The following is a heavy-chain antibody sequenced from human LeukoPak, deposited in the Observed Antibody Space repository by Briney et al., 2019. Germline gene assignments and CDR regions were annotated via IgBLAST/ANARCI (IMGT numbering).Heavy chain of an antibody. CDR2: ITGSGNSA. CDR3: AKDRVYASGSRDAFDI. D-gene: IGHD3-10*01. J-gene: IGHJ3*02. Sequence: PGGSLRLSCAAPGFTFSSYAMSWVRQAPGKGLEWVSGITGSGNSAYYADSVKGRFTISRDNSKNTLSLQMNSLRAEDTAVYYCAKDRVYASGSRDAFDIWGQGTMVTVSS. CDR1: GFTFSSYA. V-gene: IGHV3-23*01.